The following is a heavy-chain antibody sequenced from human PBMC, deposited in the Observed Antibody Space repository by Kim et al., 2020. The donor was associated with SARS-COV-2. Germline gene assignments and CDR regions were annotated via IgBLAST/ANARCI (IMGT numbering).Heavy chain of an antibody. D-gene: IGHD6-13*01. J-gene: IGHJ6*02. CDR2: ISSSSSYI. CDR3: ARDEVGGVSSSWPDYYYYGMDV. V-gene: IGHV3-21*01. CDR1: GFTFSSYS. Sequence: GGSLRLSCAASGFTFSSYSMNWVRQAPGKGLEWVSSISSSSSYIYYADSVKGRFTISRDNAKNSLYLQMNSLRAEDTAVYYCARDEVGGVSSSWPDYYYYGMDVWGQGTTVTVSS.